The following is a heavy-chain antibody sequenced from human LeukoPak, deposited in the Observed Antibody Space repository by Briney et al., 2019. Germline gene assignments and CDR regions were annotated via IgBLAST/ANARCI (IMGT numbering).Heavy chain of an antibody. J-gene: IGHJ4*02. CDR3: ATDQPGPLRFFDY. D-gene: IGHD4-17*01. V-gene: IGHV3-23*01. Sequence: GGSLRLSCAASGFTFSSYAMSWVRQAPGKGLEWVSAISGSGGSTYYADSVKGRFTISRDNSKNTLYLQMNSLRSEDTAVYYCATDQPGPLRFFDYWGQGTLVTVSS. CDR2: ISGSGGST. CDR1: GFTFSSYA.